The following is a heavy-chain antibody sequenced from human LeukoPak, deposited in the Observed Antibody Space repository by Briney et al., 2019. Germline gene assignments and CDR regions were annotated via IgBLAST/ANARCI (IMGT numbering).Heavy chain of an antibody. Sequence: GGSLRLSCAASGFTFSTYAMHWVRQAPGKGLEWVALISHDGSNKYYADSVKGRFTISRDNSKNTVYLQMGSLREEDMAVYYCARTQQWLATGGWYWFDTWGQGTLVTVSS. D-gene: IGHD6-19*01. CDR2: ISHDGSNK. V-gene: IGHV3-30*14. J-gene: IGHJ5*02. CDR3: ARTQQWLATGGWYWFDT. CDR1: GFTFSTYA.